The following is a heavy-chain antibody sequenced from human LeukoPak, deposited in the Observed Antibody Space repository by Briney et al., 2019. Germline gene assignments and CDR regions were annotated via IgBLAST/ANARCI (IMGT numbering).Heavy chain of an antibody. CDR1: GFTLSSYW. V-gene: IGHV3-7*01. CDR3: ACGTPDY. Sequence: EGALRLSCAASGFTLSSYWMSWVRQAPGKGLEWVPNIKQDGSEEHSLVSVKGRFTICRAHAKNSVYLQMNSLRVEDTAVYDCACGTPDYWGQGTLVTVSS. CDR2: IKQDGSEE. J-gene: IGHJ4*02. D-gene: IGHD2-21*01.